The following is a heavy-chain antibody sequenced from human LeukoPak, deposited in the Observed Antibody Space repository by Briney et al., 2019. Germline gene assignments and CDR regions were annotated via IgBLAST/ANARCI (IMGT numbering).Heavy chain of an antibody. J-gene: IGHJ6*02. CDR3: ARERYYDFWSGYYSYYYGMDV. V-gene: IGHV1-2*04. CDR1: GYTFTGYY. D-gene: IGHD3-3*01. CDR2: INPNSGGT. Sequence: ASVKVSCKASGYTFTGYYMHWVRQAPGQGLEWMGWINPNSGGTNYAQKFQGWVTRTRDTSISTAYMELSRLRSDDTAVYYCARERYYDFWSGYYSYYYGMDVWGQGTTVTVSS.